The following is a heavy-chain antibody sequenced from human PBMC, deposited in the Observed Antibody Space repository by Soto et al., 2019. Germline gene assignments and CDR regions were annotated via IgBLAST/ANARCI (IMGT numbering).Heavy chain of an antibody. V-gene: IGHV1-18*01. CDR2: ISGFNGNT. D-gene: IGHD3-16*01. CDR3: ARIGVSSGHESPDFDS. Sequence: ASVKVSCKASGYTFNFYGITWVRQAPGQGLEWMGRISGFNGNTNYAADLQGRVTMTTDTSTSTAYMELRGLRSDDTAVYYCARIGVSSGHESPDFDSWGQGTLVTVSS. J-gene: IGHJ4*02. CDR1: GYTFNFYG.